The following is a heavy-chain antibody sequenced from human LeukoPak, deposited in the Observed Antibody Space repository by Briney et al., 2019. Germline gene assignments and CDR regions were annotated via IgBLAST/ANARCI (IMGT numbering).Heavy chain of an antibody. J-gene: IGHJ4*02. CDR3: ARDESIGDY. CDR1: GGSISSGGYS. D-gene: IGHD2-21*01. CDR2: IYTSGST. Sequence: SETLSLTCAVSGGSISSGGYSWSWIRQPAGKGLEWIGRIYTSGSTNYNPSLKSRVTMSVDTSKNQFSLKLSSVTAADTAVYYCARDESIGDYWGQGTLVTVSS. V-gene: IGHV4-61*02.